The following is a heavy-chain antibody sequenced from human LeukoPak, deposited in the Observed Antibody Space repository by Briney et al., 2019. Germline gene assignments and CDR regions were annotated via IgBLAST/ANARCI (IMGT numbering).Heavy chain of an antibody. Sequence: SGGSLRLSCAASGFTFSNAWMSWVRQAPGKGLEWVGRIKSKIDGGTTDYAAPVKGRFTISRDDSKNTLYLQMNSLKTEDTAVYYCTTLMGDYDSSGLWHYYYYYMDVWGKGTTVTVSS. J-gene: IGHJ6*03. V-gene: IGHV3-15*01. CDR1: GFTFSNAW. CDR2: IKSKIDGGTT. CDR3: TTLMGDYDSSGLWHYYYYYMDV. D-gene: IGHD3-22*01.